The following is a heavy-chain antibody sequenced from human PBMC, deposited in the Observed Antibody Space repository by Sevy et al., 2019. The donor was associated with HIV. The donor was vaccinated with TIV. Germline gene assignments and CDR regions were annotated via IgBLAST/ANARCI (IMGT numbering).Heavy chain of an antibody. J-gene: IGHJ3*01. V-gene: IGHV3-21*01. CDR1: VFTFSSYS. D-gene: IGHD7-27*01. Sequence: GGSLRLSCAASVFTFSSYSKNWVRQAPGTGLEWVSSISGLSNYIYYADSLKGRFTISRDNAKNSLYLQMNSLRAEDTAVYYCARTPGAYDAFDLWGQGTMVTVSS. CDR3: ARTPGAYDAFDL. CDR2: ISGLSNYI.